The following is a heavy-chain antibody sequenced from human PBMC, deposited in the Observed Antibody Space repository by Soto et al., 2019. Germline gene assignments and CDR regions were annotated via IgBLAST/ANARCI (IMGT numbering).Heavy chain of an antibody. Sequence: PSETLSLTCTVSGGSISSYYWSWIRQPPGKGLEWIGYIYYSGSTNYNPSLKSRVTISVDTSKNQFSLKLSSVTAADTAVYYCAREPIAAAGTHYYGMDVWGQGTTVTV. D-gene: IGHD6-13*01. J-gene: IGHJ6*02. CDR2: IYYSGST. CDR3: AREPIAAAGTHYYGMDV. V-gene: IGHV4-59*01. CDR1: GGSISSYY.